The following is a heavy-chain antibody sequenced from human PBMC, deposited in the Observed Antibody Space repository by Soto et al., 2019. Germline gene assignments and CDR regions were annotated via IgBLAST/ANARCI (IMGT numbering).Heavy chain of an antibody. J-gene: IGHJ4*02. CDR2: INAGNGNT. Sequence: ASVKVSCKASGYTFTSYAMHWVRQAPGQRLEWMGWINAGNGNTKYSQNFQGRVTITKDTSASTVYMELSSLRSEDTAVYYCARSYKLYYFDSSGYLDYWGQGTLVTVSS. CDR1: GYTFTSYA. D-gene: IGHD3-22*01. V-gene: IGHV1-3*01. CDR3: ARSYKLYYFDSSGYLDY.